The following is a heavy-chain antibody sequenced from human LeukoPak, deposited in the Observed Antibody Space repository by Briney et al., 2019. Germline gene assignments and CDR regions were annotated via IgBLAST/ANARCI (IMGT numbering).Heavy chain of an antibody. CDR1: GYSFTSYW. CDR2: IYPGDSDT. CDR3: ASPISITGTEGDTFDI. Sequence: GESLKISCKGSGYSFTSYWIGWVRQMPGKGLEWMGIIYPGDSDTRYSPSFQGQVTISADKSISTAYLQWSSLKASDTAMYYCASPISITGTEGDTFDIWGQGTMVTVSS. V-gene: IGHV5-51*01. J-gene: IGHJ3*02. D-gene: IGHD1-20*01.